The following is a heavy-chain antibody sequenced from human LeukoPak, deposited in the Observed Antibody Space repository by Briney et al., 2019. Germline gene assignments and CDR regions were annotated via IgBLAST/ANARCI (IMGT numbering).Heavy chain of an antibody. CDR1: GFSFKSVS. J-gene: IGHJ5*02. CDR2: MGHFAGDI. Sequence: GWALRLSCVGTGFSFKSVSLSWLRQAPGKGLEWVAFMGHFAGDIFYADSVKGRFNISRDDAKASVYLQMNSLRVDDTAVYFCARDPYTGSVFDLWGHGTLVTVSS. D-gene: IGHD1-1*01. CDR3: ARDPYTGSVFDL. V-gene: IGHV3-21*01.